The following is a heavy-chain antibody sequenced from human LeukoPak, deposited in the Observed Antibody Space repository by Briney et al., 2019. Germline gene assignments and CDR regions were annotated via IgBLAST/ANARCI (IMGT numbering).Heavy chain of an antibody. V-gene: IGHV3-30*18. CDR1: GFTFSSYG. D-gene: IGHD3-3*01. J-gene: IGHJ4*02. CDR3: ANSRSAYYFDY. CDR2: TSYDGSNK. Sequence: PGGSLRLSCAASGFTFSSYGMHWVRQAPGKGLEWVAVTSYDGSNKYYADSVKGRFTISRDNSKNTLYLQMNSLRAEDTAVYYCANSRSAYYFDYWGQGTMVTVSS.